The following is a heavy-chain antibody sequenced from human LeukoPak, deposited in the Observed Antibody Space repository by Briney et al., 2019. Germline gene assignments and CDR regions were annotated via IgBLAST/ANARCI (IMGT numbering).Heavy chain of an antibody. CDR1: VYTFTNYY. J-gene: IGHJ4*02. CDR3: ARDAPSGWYLDY. CDR2: INPRAGST. D-gene: IGHD6-19*01. V-gene: IGHV1-46*01. Sequence: ASVTVSSKASVYTFTNYYMHWGRQPPAHRLEWIGIINPRAGSTNYAQKFQGRVTMTRETSTSTGYRELSSLRSEETAVYYCARDAPSGWYLDYWGQGTLVTVSS.